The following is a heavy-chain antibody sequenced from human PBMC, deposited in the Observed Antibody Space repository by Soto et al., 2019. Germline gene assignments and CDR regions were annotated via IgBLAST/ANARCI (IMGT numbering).Heavy chain of an antibody. V-gene: IGHV3-30*03. J-gene: IGHJ3*02. CDR1: GFTFSSYG. CDR2: ISYDGSNK. CDR3: MTTVTTEPEAFDI. Sequence: QVQLVESGGGVVQPGRSLRLSCAASGFTFSSYGMHWVRQAPGKGLEWVAVISYDGSNKYYADSVKGRFTISRDNSKNTLYLQMNSLRAEDTAVYYGMTTVTTEPEAFDIWGQGTMVTVSS. D-gene: IGHD4-17*01.